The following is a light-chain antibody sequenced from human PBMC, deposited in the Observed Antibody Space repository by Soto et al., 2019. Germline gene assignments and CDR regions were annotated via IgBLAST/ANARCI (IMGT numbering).Light chain of an antibody. V-gene: IGLV2-14*01. CDR2: EVF. CDR3: ASYTSSSTSVI. Sequence: QSVLTQPASVSGSPGQSITISCTGTNTDVGGYDRVSWYQHHPGKAPKMLIFEVFNRPSGISDRFSGSKSGDTASLTISGLQAEDEADYYCASYTSSSTSVIFGRGTKLTVL. J-gene: IGLJ2*01. CDR1: NTDVGGYDR.